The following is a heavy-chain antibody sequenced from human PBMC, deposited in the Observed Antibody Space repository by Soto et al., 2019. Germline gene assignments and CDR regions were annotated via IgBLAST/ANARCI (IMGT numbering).Heavy chain of an antibody. CDR3: ARDRIAADDY. D-gene: IGHD6-13*01. Sequence: GGSLRLSCAASGFTFSSYAMHWVRQAPGKGLEWVAVISYDGSNKYYADSVKGRFTISRDNSKNTLYLQMNSLRAEDTAVYYCARDRIAADDYWGQGTLVTVSS. CDR1: GFTFSSYA. V-gene: IGHV3-30-3*01. CDR2: ISYDGSNK. J-gene: IGHJ4*02.